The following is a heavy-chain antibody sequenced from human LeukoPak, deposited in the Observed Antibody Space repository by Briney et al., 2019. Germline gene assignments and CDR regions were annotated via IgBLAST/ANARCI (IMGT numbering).Heavy chain of an antibody. CDR2: ISSSSSTI. CDR1: GFTFSSYS. D-gene: IGHD2-2*01. J-gene: IGHJ5*02. CDR3: ARDSPVPAATIIGWFDP. V-gene: IGHV3-48*04. Sequence: PGGSLRLSCAASGFTFSSYSMSWVRQAPGEGLEWVSFISSSSSTIYYADSVKGRFTISRDNAKNSLYLQMNSLRAEETAVYYCARDSPVPAATIIGWFDPWCQGTLVTVSS.